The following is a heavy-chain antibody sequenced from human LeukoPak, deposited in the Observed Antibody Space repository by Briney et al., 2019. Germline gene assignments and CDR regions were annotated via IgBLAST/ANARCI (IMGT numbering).Heavy chain of an antibody. CDR2: ISSSGSTI. D-gene: IGHD4-11*01. CDR3: ARALQSNTRGFDY. CDR1: GFTFSSYE. V-gene: IGHV3-48*03. Sequence: PGGSLRLSCAASGFTFSSYEMNWVRQAPGEGLEWVSYISSSGSTIYYADSVKGRFTISRDNAKNSLYLQMNSLRAEDTAVYYCARALQSNTRGFDYWGQGTLVTVSS. J-gene: IGHJ4*02.